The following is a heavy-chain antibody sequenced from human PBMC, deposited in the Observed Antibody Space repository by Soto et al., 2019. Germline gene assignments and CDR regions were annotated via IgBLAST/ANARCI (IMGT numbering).Heavy chain of an antibody. CDR2: IYASGTT. D-gene: IGHD1-1*01. Sequence: QVRLQESGPGLVKPSETLSLTCTVSGASISNYYWSWIRQPAGMGLECLGRIYASGTTTYNPSLRSRVTMTVETSKNQFSLTVNSVSAAHTAVYYCAGESRSELGTVEYWGQGTLVAVSS. J-gene: IGHJ4*02. V-gene: IGHV4-4*07. CDR3: AGESRSELGTVEY. CDR1: GASISNYY.